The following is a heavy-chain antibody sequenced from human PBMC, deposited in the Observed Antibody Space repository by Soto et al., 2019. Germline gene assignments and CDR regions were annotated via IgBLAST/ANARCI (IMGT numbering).Heavy chain of an antibody. CDR2: TSSYNIDT. D-gene: IGHD3-3*01. CDR3: ARGHGVIIGAMDV. V-gene: IGHV1-18*01. J-gene: IGHJ6*02. CDR1: GYRFETYA. Sequence: QVQLVQSGAEVKKPGASVKVSCKSSGYRFETYAMNWVRQAPGQGLEWMGWTSSYNIDTFYADKFQDRVGMTTDTSTGTAYMELRSLSSDDTAVYYCARGHGVIIGAMDVWGQGTAVTVSS.